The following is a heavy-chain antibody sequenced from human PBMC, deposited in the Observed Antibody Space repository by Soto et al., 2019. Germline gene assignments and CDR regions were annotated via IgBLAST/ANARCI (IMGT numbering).Heavy chain of an antibody. D-gene: IGHD1-1*01. J-gene: IGHJ3*01. CDR3: ATWHEREHAFDV. CDR2: PYDVDGS. CDR1: GLTISGKKY. Sequence: DVQLVESGGGLIQPGESLRLSCAAFGLTISGKKYVAWVRQAPGKGLEWVSAPYDVDGSFYADPVTGRFTTSSDSSKTTVYLQMNDLRPDDTAVYYCATWHEREHAFDVWGQGTTVTISS. V-gene: IGHV3-53*01.